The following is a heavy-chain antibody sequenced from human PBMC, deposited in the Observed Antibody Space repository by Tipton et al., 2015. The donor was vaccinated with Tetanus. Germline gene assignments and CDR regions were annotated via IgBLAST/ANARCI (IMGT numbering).Heavy chain of an antibody. CDR3: ARDRAMDDS. CDR1: GFTFSSYW. V-gene: IGHV3-7*01. D-gene: IGHD5-18*01. Sequence: SLRLSCAASGFTFSSYWMSWARQAPGKGLEWEANINEDGSGQNYVDSLKGRVTISRDNAKNLLYLQMNSLIGEDTAVYYCARDRAMDDSGGQGTRVTVSS. CDR2: INEDGSGQ. J-gene: IGHJ4*02.